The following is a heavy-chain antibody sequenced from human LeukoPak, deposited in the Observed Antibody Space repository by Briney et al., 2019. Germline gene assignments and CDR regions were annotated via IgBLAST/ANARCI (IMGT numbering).Heavy chain of an antibody. CDR1: GFTFSDYY. V-gene: IGHV3-11*04. Sequence: PGGSLRLSCAASGFTFSDYYMSWIRQAPGKGLEWVSYISSSGSTIYYADSVKGRFTISRDNAKNSLYLQMNSLRAEDTAAYYCASPRSNCSSTSCVDYWGQGTLVTVSS. CDR2: ISSSGSTI. CDR3: ASPRSNCSSTSCVDY. D-gene: IGHD2-2*01. J-gene: IGHJ4*02.